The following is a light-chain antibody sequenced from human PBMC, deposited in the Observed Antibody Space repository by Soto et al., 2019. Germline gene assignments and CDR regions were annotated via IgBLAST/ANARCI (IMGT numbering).Light chain of an antibody. CDR2: VNSDGSH. Sequence: QLVLTQSPSASASLGASVKLTCTLSSGHSSYAIAWHQQQPEKGPRYLMKVNSDGSHSKGDEIPDRFSGSSSGAERYLTISSLQSEDEADYYCQTWGTGDWVFGGGTKLTVL. CDR3: QTWGTGDWV. J-gene: IGLJ3*02. CDR1: SGHSSYA. V-gene: IGLV4-69*01.